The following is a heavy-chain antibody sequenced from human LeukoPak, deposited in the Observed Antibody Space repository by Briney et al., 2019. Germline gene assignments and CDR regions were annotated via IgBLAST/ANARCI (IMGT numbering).Heavy chain of an antibody. D-gene: IGHD2-21*02. CDR3: ARDRTPYCGGDCYSSGIDY. Sequence: GGSLRLSCAASGFTFSSYSMNWVRQAPGKGLEWVSSISSSSYIYYADSVKGRFTISRDNAKNSLYLQMNSLRAEDTAVYYCARDRTPYCGGDCYSSGIDYWGQGTLVTVSS. J-gene: IGHJ4*02. CDR2: ISSSSYI. CDR1: GFTFSSYS. V-gene: IGHV3-21*01.